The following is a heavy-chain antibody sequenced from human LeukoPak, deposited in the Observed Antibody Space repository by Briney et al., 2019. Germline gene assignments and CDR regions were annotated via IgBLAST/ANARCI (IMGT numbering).Heavy chain of an antibody. CDR2: INHSGST. CDR1: GGSFSGYY. V-gene: IGHV4-34*01. D-gene: IGHD4-11*01. Sequence: SETLSLTCAVYGGSFSGYYWSWIRQPPGKGLEWIGEINHSGSTNYIPSLKSRVTISVDTSKNQFSLKLSSVTAADTAVYYCARGVGVYSNYPTYYYYCYMDVWGKGTTVTVSS. CDR3: ARGVGVYSNYPTYYYYCYMDV. J-gene: IGHJ6*03.